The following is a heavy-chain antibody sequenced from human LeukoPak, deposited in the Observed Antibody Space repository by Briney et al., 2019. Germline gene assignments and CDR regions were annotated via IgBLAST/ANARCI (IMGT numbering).Heavy chain of an antibody. Sequence: ASVKVSCKASGYTFTGYYMHWVRHAPGQGLEWMGWINPNSGGTNYAQKFQGRVTMTRDTSISTAYMELSRLRSDDTAVYYCAILQRGYSYGRDYWGQGTLVTVSS. CDR1: GYTFTGYY. CDR2: INPNSGGT. J-gene: IGHJ4*02. CDR3: AILQRGYSYGRDY. V-gene: IGHV1-2*02. D-gene: IGHD5-18*01.